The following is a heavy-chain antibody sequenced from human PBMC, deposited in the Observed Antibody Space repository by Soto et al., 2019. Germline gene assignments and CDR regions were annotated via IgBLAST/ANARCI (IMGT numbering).Heavy chain of an antibody. D-gene: IGHD2-15*01. CDR2: ISSSSSYI. CDR1: GFTFSSYS. CDR3: ARDRRCSGGSCFDY. Sequence: EVQLVESGGGLVKPGGSLRLSCAASGFTFSSYSRTWVRQAPGKGLEWVSSISSSSSYIYYADSVKGRFTISRDNAKNSLYLQMNSLRAEDTAVYYCARDRRCSGGSCFDYWGQGTLVTVSS. V-gene: IGHV3-21*01. J-gene: IGHJ4*02.